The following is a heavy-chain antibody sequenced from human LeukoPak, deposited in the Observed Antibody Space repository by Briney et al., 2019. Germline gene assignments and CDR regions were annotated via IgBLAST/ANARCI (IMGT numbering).Heavy chain of an antibody. CDR2: IYYSGST. CDR3: ARVLVGATTWAFDI. Sequence: SETLSLTCSVSGGSISGSSYYWGWIRQPPGKGLEWIGSIYYSGSTSYNPSLKSRVTILVDTSKNQFSPELNSVTAADTAVYYCARVLVGATTWAFDIWGQGTMVTVSS. J-gene: IGHJ3*02. D-gene: IGHD1-26*01. V-gene: IGHV4-39*07. CDR1: GGSISGSSYY.